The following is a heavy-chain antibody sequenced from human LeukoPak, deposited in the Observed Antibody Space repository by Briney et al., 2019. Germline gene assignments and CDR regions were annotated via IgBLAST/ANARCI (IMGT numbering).Heavy chain of an antibody. J-gene: IGHJ4*02. V-gene: IGHV3-74*01. CDR1: GFTFSRYW. Sequence: GGSLRLSCAASGFTFSRYWMHWVRQAPGKGLVWVSRINSDGSSTSYADSVKGRFTISRDNAKNTLYLQMNSLRAEDTAVYYCARDFKLGYYFDYWGQGTLVTVSS. CDR2: INSDGSST. D-gene: IGHD3-16*01. CDR3: ARDFKLGYYFDY.